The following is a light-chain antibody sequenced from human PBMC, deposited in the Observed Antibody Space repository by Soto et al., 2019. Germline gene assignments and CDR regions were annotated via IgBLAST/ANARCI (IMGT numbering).Light chain of an antibody. CDR3: QHYNSWPRT. V-gene: IGKV3-15*01. CDR2: GPS. J-gene: IGKJ1*01. CDR1: QSVSSN. Sequence: EMVMTQSPATLSVSPGERATLSCRASQSVSSNLAWYQQKPGQAPRLLIYGPSTRATGVLARFSGSGSGTEFTLTISSLQSEDFAVYHCQHYNSWPRTFGQGTKVESK.